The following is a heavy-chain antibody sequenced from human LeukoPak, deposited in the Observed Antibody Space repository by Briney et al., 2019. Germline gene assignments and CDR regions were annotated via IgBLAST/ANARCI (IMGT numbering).Heavy chain of an antibody. CDR1: GGSVSNYY. V-gene: IGHV4-59*02. CDR2: IYYSGST. Sequence: SETLSLTCSVSGGSVSNYYWSWIRQPPGKGLEWIGYIYYSGSTNYNPSLKSRVTISVDTSKNQFSLKLSSVTAADTAVYYCARTPYSSSWRGVENWFDPWGQGTLVTVSS. D-gene: IGHD6-13*01. CDR3: ARTPYSSSWRGVENWFDP. J-gene: IGHJ5*02.